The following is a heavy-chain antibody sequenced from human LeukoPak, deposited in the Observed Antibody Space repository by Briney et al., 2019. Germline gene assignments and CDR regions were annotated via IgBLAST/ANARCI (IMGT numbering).Heavy chain of an antibody. CDR3: ARKALPGNWFDP. CDR1: GDSISSYY. CDR2: IYASGST. Sequence: PSETLSLTCTVSGDSISSYYWSWIRQPAGKGLEWIGRIYASGSTNYNPSLESRVTMSLDTSKNQFSLNLSSVTAADTAVYYCARKALPGNWFDPWGQGTLVTVSS. J-gene: IGHJ5*02. V-gene: IGHV4-4*07.